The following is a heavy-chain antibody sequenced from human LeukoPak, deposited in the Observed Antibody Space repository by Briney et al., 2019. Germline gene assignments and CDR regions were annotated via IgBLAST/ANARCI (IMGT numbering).Heavy chain of an antibody. V-gene: IGHV4-59*08. CDR1: GGPLTTHY. CDR2: VSKTGNT. Sequence: SETLSLTCTVSGGPLTTHYWAWIRQPPGKGLEWIGFVSKTGNTNYNPSLKSRATISVDTSKNTFSLKLSSVTAADTAVYFCARRGAPSKFYYFDSWGQGTLVTVSS. D-gene: IGHD1-26*01. CDR3: ARRGAPSKFYYFDS. J-gene: IGHJ4*02.